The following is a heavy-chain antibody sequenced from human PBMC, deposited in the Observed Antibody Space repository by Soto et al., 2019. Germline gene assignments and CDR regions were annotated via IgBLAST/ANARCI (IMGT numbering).Heavy chain of an antibody. CDR1: GFSFSTYW. V-gene: IGHV3-7*05. CDR2: INQDGTRQ. J-gene: IGHJ4*02. D-gene: IGHD6-13*01. Sequence: EVQLVESGGGLVQPGGSLRLSCAASGFSFSTYWVTWVRQAPGKGLEWVANINQDGTRQNYVDSVKGRFTISRDNAKNSLQLQMNSLRVEDTAVYYCVRDWSSNWQPIFDYWGQGTLVTVSS. CDR3: VRDWSSNWQPIFDY.